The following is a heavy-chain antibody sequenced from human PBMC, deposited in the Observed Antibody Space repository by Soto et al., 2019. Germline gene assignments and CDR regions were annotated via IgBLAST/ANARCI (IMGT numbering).Heavy chain of an antibody. CDR2: ISSSGSTI. CDR3: ARERRIAARLYYYYYMDV. CDR1: GFTFSDYY. V-gene: IGHV3-11*01. J-gene: IGHJ6*03. D-gene: IGHD6-6*01. Sequence: GGSLRLSCAASGFTFSDYYMSWIRQAPGKGLEWVSYISSSGSTIYYADSVKGRFTISRDNAKNSLYLQMNSLRAEDTAVYYCARERRIAARLYYYYYMDVWGKGTTVTVSS.